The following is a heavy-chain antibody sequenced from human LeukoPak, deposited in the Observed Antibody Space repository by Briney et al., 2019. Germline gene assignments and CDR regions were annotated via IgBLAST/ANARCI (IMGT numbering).Heavy chain of an antibody. V-gene: IGHV1-2*02. CDR3: ARLYYYDNSGYKYNWFDP. D-gene: IGHD3-22*01. J-gene: IGHJ5*02. Sequence: ASVKVSCKASGYTFTGYYMHWVRQAPGQGLEWMGWINPNSGGTDYAQNFQGRATMTRDTSISTAYMELIRLRPDDTAVYYCARLYYYDNSGYKYNWFDPWGQGTLVTVSS. CDR2: INPNSGGT. CDR1: GYTFTGYY.